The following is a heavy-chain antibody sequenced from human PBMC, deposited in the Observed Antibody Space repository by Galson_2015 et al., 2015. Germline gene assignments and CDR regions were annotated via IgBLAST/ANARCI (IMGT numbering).Heavy chain of an antibody. Sequence: SETLSLTCTVSGGSISHYYWSWIRQPPGKGLEWIGYIYYSGSTNYNPSLKSRVTISVDTSQNQFSLKLGSVTAADTAVYYCARHAYYYDSSGYYPQFDSWGSGTLVTVSS. D-gene: IGHD3-22*01. CDR3: ARHAYYYDSSGYYPQFDS. CDR1: GGSISHYY. J-gene: IGHJ4*02. V-gene: IGHV4-59*08. CDR2: IYYSGST.